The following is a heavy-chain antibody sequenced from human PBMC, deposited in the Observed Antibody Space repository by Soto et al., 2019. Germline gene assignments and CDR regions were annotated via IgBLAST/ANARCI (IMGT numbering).Heavy chain of an antibody. CDR1: GFTFSSYA. Sequence: PGGSLRLSCAASGFTFSSYAMHWVRQAPGKGLEYVSAISSNGGSTYYANSVKGRFTISRDNSKNTLYLQMGSLRAEDMAVYYCASSLLRYFDWLSEYYYYYGMDVWGHGTTVIVSS. CDR3: ASSLLRYFDWLSEYYYYYGMDV. CDR2: ISSNGGST. D-gene: IGHD3-9*01. V-gene: IGHV3-64*01. J-gene: IGHJ6*02.